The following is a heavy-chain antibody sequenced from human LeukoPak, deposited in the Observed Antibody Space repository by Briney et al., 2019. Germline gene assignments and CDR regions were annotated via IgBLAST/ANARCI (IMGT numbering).Heavy chain of an antibody. D-gene: IGHD3-10*01. CDR1: GYTFTGYY. CDR3: ARYVRWFGELDDY. CDR2: INPNSGGT. J-gene: IGHJ4*02. Sequence: ASVKVSCQASGYTFTGYYMHWVRQAPAQGLEWMGWINPNSGGTNYAQKFQGRVTMTRDTSISTAYMELSRLRSDDTAVYYCARYVRWFGELDDYWGQGTLVTVSS. V-gene: IGHV1-2*02.